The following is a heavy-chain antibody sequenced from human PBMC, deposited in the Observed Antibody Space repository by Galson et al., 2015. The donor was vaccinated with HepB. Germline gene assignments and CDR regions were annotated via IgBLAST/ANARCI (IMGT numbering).Heavy chain of an antibody. Sequence: SLRLSCAASRFTFRIYGMHWVRQAPGKGLEWVAGIWYDGSNTYYADSVKGRFTISRDNSKNTLYLQMNNLRAEDTAVYYCARSVYQLPPPTRFAMDVWGQGTTVTVSS. V-gene: IGHV3-33*01. J-gene: IGHJ6*02. CDR1: RFTFRIYG. CDR3: ARSVYQLPPPTRFAMDV. CDR2: IWYDGSNT. D-gene: IGHD2-2*01.